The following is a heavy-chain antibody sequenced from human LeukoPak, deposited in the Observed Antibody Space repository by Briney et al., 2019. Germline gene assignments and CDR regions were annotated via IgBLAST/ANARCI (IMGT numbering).Heavy chain of an antibody. CDR1: VASISSGTYY. CDR3: AREPSGSYTYYYYMDV. J-gene: IGHJ6*03. CDR2: IYHSGCT. Sequence: SETLSLTSTASVASISSGTYYWAWIRQPPGKGLEWIGTIYHSGCTSYYLSLKSPITISVDKSTNQFSLNLTSLTAADTAVYYCAREPSGSYTYYYYMDVWGKGTTVTVS. V-gene: IGHV4-39*07. D-gene: IGHD1-26*01.